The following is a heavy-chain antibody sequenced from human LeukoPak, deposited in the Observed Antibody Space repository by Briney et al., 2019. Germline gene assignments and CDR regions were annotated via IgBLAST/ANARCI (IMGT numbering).Heavy chain of an antibody. CDR3: ARGPHGLKPPPYYFDY. CDR2: INTDGSST. J-gene: IGHJ4*02. CDR1: GFTFSNYW. V-gene: IGHV3-74*01. Sequence: PGGSLRLSCAASGFTFSNYWMHWVRQAPGKGLVWVSRINTDGSSTSYADSVKGRFTISRDNAKNTLYLQMNSLRAEDTAVYYCARGPHGLKPPPYYFDYWGQGTLVTVSS.